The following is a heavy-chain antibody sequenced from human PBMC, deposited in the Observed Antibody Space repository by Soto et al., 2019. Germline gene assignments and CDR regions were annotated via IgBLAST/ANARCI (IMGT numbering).Heavy chain of an antibody. CDR2: ISGYNGDT. J-gene: IGHJ4*02. CDR3: ARDCNGGRCYPIY. V-gene: IGHV1-18*01. CDR1: GYTFPSYG. Sequence: QVQLVQSGAEVKKPGASVKVSCKVSGYTFPSYGITWVRQAPGQGLEWMGWISGYNGDTNYAQRLQGRVTMTTDTSTSKAYMELRSLRSDDTAVYYCARDCNGGRCYPIYWGQGTLVTVSS. D-gene: IGHD2-15*01.